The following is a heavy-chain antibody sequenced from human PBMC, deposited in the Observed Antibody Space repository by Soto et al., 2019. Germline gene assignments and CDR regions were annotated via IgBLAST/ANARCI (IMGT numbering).Heavy chain of an antibody. V-gene: IGHV1-18*04. CDR2: ISVSSGNR. CDR3: ARGWGHTSGDLGY. CDR1: GYPFPNYG. D-gene: IGHD6-19*01. Sequence: QVQLVQSGPEVKKPGASVKVSCKASGYPFPNYGLSWVRQAPGQGLEWMGWISVSSGNREYTQNYQDRLIMTTDTSTTTAYMELRSRTSDDTAVYYCARGWGHTSGDLGYWGQGTVVIVSS. J-gene: IGHJ4*02.